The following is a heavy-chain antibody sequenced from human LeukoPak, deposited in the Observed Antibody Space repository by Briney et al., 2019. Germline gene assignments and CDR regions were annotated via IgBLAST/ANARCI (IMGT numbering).Heavy chain of an antibody. Sequence: GRSLRLSCAASGFTFSSYGMHWVRQAPGKGLEWVAVIWYDGSNKYYGDSVKGRSTISRDNSKNTLYLQMNSLRAEDTAVYYCARETWAGTYYYYMDVWGKGTTVTVSS. CDR1: GFTFSSYG. CDR3: ARETWAGTYYYYMDV. CDR2: IWYDGSNK. J-gene: IGHJ6*03. V-gene: IGHV3-33*01. D-gene: IGHD3-10*01.